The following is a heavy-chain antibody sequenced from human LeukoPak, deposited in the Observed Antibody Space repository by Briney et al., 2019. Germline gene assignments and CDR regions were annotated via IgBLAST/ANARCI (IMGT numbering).Heavy chain of an antibody. V-gene: IGHV1-3*01. Sequence: ASVKVSSKDSGYTFTIYAMHWVRQAPGQRLEWMGWINAGNGNTKYSQKFQGRVTITRDTSASTAYMELSSLRSEDTAVYYCARSPQIFRPGFFDYWGQGTLVTVSS. CDR3: ARSPQIFRPGFFDY. CDR1: GYTFTIYA. D-gene: IGHD2-15*01. CDR2: INAGNGNT. J-gene: IGHJ4*02.